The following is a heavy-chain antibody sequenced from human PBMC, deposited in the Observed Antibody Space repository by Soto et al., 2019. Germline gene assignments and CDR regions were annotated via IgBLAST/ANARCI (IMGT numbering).Heavy chain of an antibody. Sequence: GASVKVSCKASGGTFSSYAISWVRQAPGQGLEWMGGIIPIFGTANYAQKFQGRVTITADESTSTAYMELSSLRSEDTAVYYCASDRHDYPFDYWGQGTLVTVSS. CDR3: ASDRHDYPFDY. V-gene: IGHV1-69*13. D-gene: IGHD4-17*01. CDR2: IIPIFGTA. CDR1: GGTFSSYA. J-gene: IGHJ4*02.